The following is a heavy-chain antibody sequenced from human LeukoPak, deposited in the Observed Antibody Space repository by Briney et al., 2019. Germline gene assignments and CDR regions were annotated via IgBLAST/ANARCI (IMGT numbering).Heavy chain of an antibody. V-gene: IGHV3-43*01. J-gene: IGHJ4*02. D-gene: IGHD6-13*01. CDR2: ISWDGGST. CDR1: GFTFDDYT. CDR3: AKDLAAAGTFGVALYCFDY. Sequence: PGGSLRLSCAASGFTFDDYTMHWVRQAPGKGLEWVSLISWDGGSTYYADSVKGRFTISRDNSKNSLYLQMNSLRTEDTALYYCAKDLAAAGTFGVALYCFDYWGQGTLVTVSS.